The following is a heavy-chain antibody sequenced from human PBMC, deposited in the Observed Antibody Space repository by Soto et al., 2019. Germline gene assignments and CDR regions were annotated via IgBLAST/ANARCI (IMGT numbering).Heavy chain of an antibody. CDR3: ARVQSAYYYESSGHDAFDI. CDR1: GFTFSSYG. J-gene: IGHJ3*02. CDR2: IWYDGRNK. Sequence: GGSLRLSCAASGFTFSSYGMHWVRQAPGKGLEWVAVIWYDGRNKYYADSVKGRFTISRDKSKNTLYLQMNSLRAEDTAVYYCARVQSAYYYESSGHDAFDIWGEGTMVTVSS. V-gene: IGHV3-33*01. D-gene: IGHD3-22*01.